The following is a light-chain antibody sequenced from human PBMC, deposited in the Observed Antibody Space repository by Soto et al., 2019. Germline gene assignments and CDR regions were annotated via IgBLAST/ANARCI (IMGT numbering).Light chain of an antibody. V-gene: IGKV1-39*01. Sequence: DIQMTQSPSSLSASVGDRVTITCRAGQSITSYLNWYQQKPGKAPKLLIYGASTLQSGVPSRFSGSGSGTDFTLTISSLQPEDFATYYCQQSDSTPITLGQGTRLEIK. CDR2: GAS. CDR1: QSITSY. J-gene: IGKJ5*01. CDR3: QQSDSTPIT.